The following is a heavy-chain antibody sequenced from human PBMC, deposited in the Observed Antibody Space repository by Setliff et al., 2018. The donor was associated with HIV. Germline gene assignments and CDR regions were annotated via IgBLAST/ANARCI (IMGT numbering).Heavy chain of an antibody. D-gene: IGHD1-26*01. CDR1: GFTFSSYG. V-gene: IGHV3-33*03. J-gene: IGHJ6*03. Sequence: PGGSLRLSCAASGFTFSSYGMHWVRQAPGKGLEWVAVIWYDGSNRYHADSVKGRFTISRDNAESSLYLQMDSLRVEDTAIYYCARVDRELLGTFCHMDVWGKGTTVTVSS. CDR3: ARVDRELLGTFCHMDV. CDR2: IWYDGSNR.